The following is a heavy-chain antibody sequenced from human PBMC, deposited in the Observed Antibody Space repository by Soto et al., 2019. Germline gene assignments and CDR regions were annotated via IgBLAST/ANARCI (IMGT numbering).Heavy chain of an antibody. CDR2: ISWNSGTI. CDR1: GFTFDDHA. D-gene: IGHD6-19*01. Sequence: EVQLVESGGGLVQPGRSLRLSCAASGFTFDDHAMHWVRQGPGKGLEWVSGISWNSGTIVYADSVKGRFTISRDNTKNSLYLQMDSLRAEDTALYYCAKDIKSTGWYFGLDLWGQGTTVTVSS. CDR3: AKDIKSTGWYFGLDL. V-gene: IGHV3-9*01. J-gene: IGHJ6*02.